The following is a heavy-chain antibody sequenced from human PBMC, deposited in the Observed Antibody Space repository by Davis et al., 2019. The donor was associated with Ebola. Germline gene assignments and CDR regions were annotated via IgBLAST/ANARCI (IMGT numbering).Heavy chain of an antibody. CDR2: ISYDGSNK. V-gene: IGHV3-30*03. CDR3: ARGALWFGELFTQNWFDP. CDR1: GFTFSSYG. Sequence: GESLKISCAASGFTFSSYGMHWVRQAPGKGLEWVAVISYDGSNKYYADSVKGRFTISRDNSKNTLYLQMNSLRSEDTAVYYCARGALWFGELFTQNWFDPWGQGTLVTVSS. D-gene: IGHD3-10*01. J-gene: IGHJ5*02.